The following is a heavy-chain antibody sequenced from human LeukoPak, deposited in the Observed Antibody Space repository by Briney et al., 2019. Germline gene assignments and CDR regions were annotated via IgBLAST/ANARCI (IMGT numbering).Heavy chain of an antibody. D-gene: IGHD6-13*01. CDR1: GGSISSYY. V-gene: IGHV4-59*01. CDR3: ARDRWVGMDV. CDR2: IYYSGST. J-gene: IGHJ6*04. Sequence: PSETLSLTCTVSGGSISSYYWSWIRQPPGKGLEWIGYIYYSGSTNYNPSLKSRVTISVDTSKNQFTLKLSSVTAADTAVYYCARDRWVGMDVWGKGTTVTVSS.